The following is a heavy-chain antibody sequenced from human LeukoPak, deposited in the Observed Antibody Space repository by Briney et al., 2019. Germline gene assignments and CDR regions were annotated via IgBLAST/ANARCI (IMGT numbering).Heavy chain of an antibody. CDR1: GVTFSSYA. Sequence: PGGSLRLSCAASGVTFSSYAMNWVRQAPGKGLEWVSAISGSGGSTYYADSVKGRFTISRDNSKNTLYLQMNSLRAEDTAVYYCANVVTAEDVWGQGTTVTVSS. V-gene: IGHV3-23*01. J-gene: IGHJ6*02. CDR3: ANVVTAEDV. CDR2: ISGSGGST. D-gene: IGHD2-21*02.